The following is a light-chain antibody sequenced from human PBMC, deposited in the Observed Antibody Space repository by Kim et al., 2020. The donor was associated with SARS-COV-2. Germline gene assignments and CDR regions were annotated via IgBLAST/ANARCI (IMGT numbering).Light chain of an antibody. CDR1: QSRLHSDGQTF. V-gene: IGKV2D-29*01. CDR3: MQGIKIPRT. Sequence: PASISCKSSQSRLHSDGQTFLFWFLQKPGQPPQLLIYEVSNRFSGVSDRFSGSGSGTDFTLNISRVEAEDVGVYYCMQGIKIPRTFGPGTKVDIK. J-gene: IGKJ3*01. CDR2: EVS.